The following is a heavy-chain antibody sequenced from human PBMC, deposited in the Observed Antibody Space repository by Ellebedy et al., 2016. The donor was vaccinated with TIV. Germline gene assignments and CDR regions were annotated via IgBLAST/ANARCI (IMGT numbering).Heavy chain of an antibody. D-gene: IGHD3-10*01. V-gene: IGHV4-59*12. Sequence: SETLSLXXTVSGGSISSYYWSWIRQPPGKGLEWIGYIYYSGSTNYNPSLKSRVTISVDTSKNQFSLKLSSVTAADTAVYYCARAPRITMVLYYYYYGMDVWGQGTTVTVSS. CDR1: GGSISSYY. CDR2: IYYSGST. CDR3: ARAPRITMVLYYYYYGMDV. J-gene: IGHJ6*02.